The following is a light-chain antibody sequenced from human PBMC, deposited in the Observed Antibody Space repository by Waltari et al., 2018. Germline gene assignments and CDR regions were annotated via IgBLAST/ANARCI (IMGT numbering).Light chain of an antibody. V-gene: IGLV2-11*01. Sequence: QSALTQPRSVSGSPGQSVTISCTGTSGDVGDYNYVSWYQEQPGKAPRLPVYDVSERPPGVPDRFSASKSGNTASLTISGLQAEDEGSYHCCSRAGSSVVFGGGTKLTVL. CDR3: CSRAGSSVV. J-gene: IGLJ2*01. CDR2: DVS. CDR1: SGDVGDYNY.